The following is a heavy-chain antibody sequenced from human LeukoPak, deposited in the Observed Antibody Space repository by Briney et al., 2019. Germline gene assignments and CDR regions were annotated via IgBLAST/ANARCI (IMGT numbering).Heavy chain of an antibody. CDR2: ISWDGGST. D-gene: IGHD4-17*01. CDR3: AKDSTVEIAPYYVDY. J-gene: IGHJ4*02. Sequence: QPGGSLRLSCAASGFTFDDYTMHWVRQAPGKGLEWVSLISWDGGSTYYADSVKGRFTISRDNSKNSLYLQMNSLRTEDTALYYCAKDSTVEIAPYYVDYWGQGTLVTVSS. V-gene: IGHV3-43*01. CDR1: GFTFDDYT.